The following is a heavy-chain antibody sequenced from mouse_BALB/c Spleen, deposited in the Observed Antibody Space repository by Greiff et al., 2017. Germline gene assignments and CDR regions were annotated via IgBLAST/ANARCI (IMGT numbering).Heavy chain of an antibody. CDR3: AREAMDY. CDR1: GYTFTDYA. CDR2: ISTYYGNT. V-gene: IGHV1-67*01. J-gene: IGHJ4*01. Sequence: QVQLQQSGPELVRPGVSVKISCKGSGYTFTDYAMHWVKQSHAKSLEWIGVISTYYGNTNYNQKFKGKATMTVDKSSSTAYMELARLTSEDSAIYYCAREAMDYWGQGTSVTVSS.